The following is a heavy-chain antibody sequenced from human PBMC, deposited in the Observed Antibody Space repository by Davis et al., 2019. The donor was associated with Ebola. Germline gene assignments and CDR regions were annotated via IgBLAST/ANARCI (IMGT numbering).Heavy chain of an antibody. CDR1: GGSFSGYY. J-gene: IGHJ4*02. Sequence: SETLSLTCAVYGGSFSGYYWSWIRQPPGKGLEWIGEINHSGSTNYNPSLKSRVTISVDTSKNQFSLKLSSVTAADTAVYYCAGAYFRYWGQGTLVTVSS. CDR2: INHSGST. D-gene: IGHD3-10*02. CDR3: AGAYFRY. V-gene: IGHV4-34*01.